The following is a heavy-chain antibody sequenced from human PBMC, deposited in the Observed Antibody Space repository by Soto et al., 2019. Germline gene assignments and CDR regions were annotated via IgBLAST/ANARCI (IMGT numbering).Heavy chain of an antibody. CDR3: TRNYGGIDY. V-gene: IGHV3-7*03. Sequence: EVQLVESGGGLVQPGGSLRLSCAVSGFTFSTYWMTWVRQAPGKGLEWVANIKQDGSEKYCVDSVKGRFTISRDNAKSSLYLQMNSLRAEDTAVYYCTRNYGGIDYWGQGTLVAVSS. J-gene: IGHJ4*02. CDR2: IKQDGSEK. CDR1: GFTFSTYW. D-gene: IGHD1-7*01.